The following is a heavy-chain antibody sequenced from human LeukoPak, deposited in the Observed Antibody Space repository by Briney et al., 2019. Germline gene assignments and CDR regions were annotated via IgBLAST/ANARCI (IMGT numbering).Heavy chain of an antibody. Sequence: GGSLRLSCAASGFTFSSYAMSWVRQAPGKGLEWVSSISGSGGSTYFADSVEGRFTISRDNSKNTLYLQMNSLRAEDTAVYYCARPYTSGWYGGFNYWGQGTLVTVSS. CDR2: ISGSGGST. CDR1: GFTFSSYA. D-gene: IGHD6-19*01. V-gene: IGHV3-23*01. J-gene: IGHJ4*02. CDR3: ARPYTSGWYGGFNY.